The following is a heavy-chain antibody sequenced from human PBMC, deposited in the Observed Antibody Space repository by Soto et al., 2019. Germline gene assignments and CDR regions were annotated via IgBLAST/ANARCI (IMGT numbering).Heavy chain of an antibody. D-gene: IGHD3-22*01. V-gene: IGHV3-23*01. Sequence: ETLSLTCAVYGGSFSGYYWSWIRQAPGKGLEWVSGISGSGGSTYYADSVKGRFTISRDNSKNTLYLQMNSLRAEDTAVHYCATSYDSSGYYQKPNWFGPWGQGTLVTVSS. CDR2: ISGSGGST. CDR3: ATSYDSSGYYQKPNWFGP. CDR1: GGSFSGYY. J-gene: IGHJ5*02.